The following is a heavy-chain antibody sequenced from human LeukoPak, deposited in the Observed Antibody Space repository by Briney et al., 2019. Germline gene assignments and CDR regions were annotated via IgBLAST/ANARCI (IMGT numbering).Heavy chain of an antibody. CDR1: GGSVSSYEYY. Sequence: PSETLSLTCTVSGGSVSSYEYYWGWIRQPPGKGLVWIGNTYYSGGTYYNPSLKSRLTMSVDTSKNQFSLKMSSVTAADTAVYYCARLSKGRYFDYIFDHWGQGALVTVSS. CDR3: ARLSKGRYFDYIFDH. J-gene: IGHJ4*02. CDR2: TYYSGGT. V-gene: IGHV4-39*01. D-gene: IGHD3-9*01.